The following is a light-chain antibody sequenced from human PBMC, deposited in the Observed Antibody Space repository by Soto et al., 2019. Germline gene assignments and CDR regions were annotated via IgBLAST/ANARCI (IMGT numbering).Light chain of an antibody. V-gene: IGKV1-5*03. CDR1: QSISSW. CDR3: QQYNSYPYT. Sequence: DLQMTQSPSTLSASVGDRVTITCRASQSISSWLAWYQQKPGKAPNLLVYKASSLETGVPSRFSGGGSGTEFTLTISSLQPDDFATYYCQQYNSYPYTFGQGTKLEIK. J-gene: IGKJ2*01. CDR2: KAS.